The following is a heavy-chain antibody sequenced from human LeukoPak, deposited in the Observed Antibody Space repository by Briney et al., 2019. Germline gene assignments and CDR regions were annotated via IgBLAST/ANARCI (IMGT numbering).Heavy chain of an antibody. D-gene: IGHD2-15*01. Sequence: SETLSLTRTVSGGSISSYYWSWIRQPAGKGLEWIGRIYTSGSTNYNPSLKSRVTMSVDTSKNQFSLKLSSVTAADTAVYYCAREAAPTCSGGSCYRGYYYYYYMDVWGKGTTVTISS. J-gene: IGHJ6*03. V-gene: IGHV4-4*07. CDR2: IYTSGST. CDR3: AREAAPTCSGGSCYRGYYYYYYMDV. CDR1: GGSISSYY.